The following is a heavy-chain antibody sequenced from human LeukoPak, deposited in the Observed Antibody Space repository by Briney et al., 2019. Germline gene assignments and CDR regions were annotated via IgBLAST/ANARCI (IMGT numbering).Heavy chain of an antibody. V-gene: IGHV1-18*01. J-gene: IGHJ5*01. D-gene: IGHD3-22*01. CDR1: GYTFTSYG. CDR2: IGSYGGDT. CDR3: ARDLWNFYDDSGYYRDFDS. Sequence: PRASVKVSCKASGYTFTSYGISWVRQAPGQGLECMGWIGSYGGDTYYAQKFQGRVTVTTDTSTSTVYMELRSLRSDDTAVYYCARDLWNFYDDSGYYRDFDSWGQGTLVTVSS.